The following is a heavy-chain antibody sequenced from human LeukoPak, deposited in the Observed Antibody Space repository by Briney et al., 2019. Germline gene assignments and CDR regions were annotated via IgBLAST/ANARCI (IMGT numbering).Heavy chain of an antibody. V-gene: IGHV1-2*02. CDR1: GFTFTDYY. CDR2: INPHSGVT. Sequence: ASVKVSCKTSGFTFTDYYIHWVRLAPGQGLEWMGYINPHSGVTSFPQRFRGRVTLTTDTSISAAYMDLSSLTSDDTAIYYCVREGNQALTKNFGLWGQGALVTVSS. D-gene: IGHD3-3*01. CDR3: VREGNQALTKNFGL. J-gene: IGHJ4*02.